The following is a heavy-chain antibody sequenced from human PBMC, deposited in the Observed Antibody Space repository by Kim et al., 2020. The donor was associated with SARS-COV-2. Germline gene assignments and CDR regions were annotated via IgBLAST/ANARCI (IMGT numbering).Heavy chain of an antibody. CDR3: ARDKAYAFDI. CDR2: ITIGGDGT. CDR1: GFTFSSFS. Sequence: EGSLRLSCGASGFTFSSFSFNWIRQAPGKGLEWISYITIGGDGTQYADSVRGRFTISRDNVHNLIYLQMNSLRHEDTAIYYCARDKAYAFDIWGHGTMVTVSS. V-gene: IGHV3-48*02. J-gene: IGHJ3*02.